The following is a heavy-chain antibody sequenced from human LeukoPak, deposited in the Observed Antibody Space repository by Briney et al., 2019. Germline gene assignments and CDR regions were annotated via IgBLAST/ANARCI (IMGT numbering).Heavy chain of an antibody. V-gene: IGHV4-59*01. Sequence: KASETLSLTCAASGGSISRYYWNWIRQPPGERLEWIGWIHYSGTTAYNPSLESRVTMSVDTSKNHISLKMTSVTASDTATYYCARWGYFDSSAYFVVDYWGQGVLVTVSS. CDR3: ARWGYFDSSAYFVVDY. CDR2: IHYSGTT. CDR1: GGSISRYY. D-gene: IGHD3-22*01. J-gene: IGHJ4*02.